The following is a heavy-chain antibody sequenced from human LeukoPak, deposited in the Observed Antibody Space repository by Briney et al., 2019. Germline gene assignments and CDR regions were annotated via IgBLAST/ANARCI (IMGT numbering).Heavy chain of an antibody. CDR1: GYTFTGYY. D-gene: IGHD3-22*01. Sequence: SVKVSCKASGYTFTGYYMHWVRQAPGQGLEWMGWIIPIFGTANYAQKFQGRVTITADKSTSTAYMELSSLRSEDTAVYYCARIAGRDSSGYYYGSFDYWGQGTLVTVSS. J-gene: IGHJ4*02. CDR2: IIPIFGTA. CDR3: ARIAGRDSSGYYYGSFDY. V-gene: IGHV1-69*06.